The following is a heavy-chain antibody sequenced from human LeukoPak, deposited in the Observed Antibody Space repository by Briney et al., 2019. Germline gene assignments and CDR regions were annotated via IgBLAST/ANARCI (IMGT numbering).Heavy chain of an antibody. J-gene: IGHJ4*02. CDR1: GYSFTSYW. CDR3: ARLSLWFGELSQFDY. Sequence: GESLKISCKGSGYSFTSYWIGWVRQMPGKGREWMGIIYPGDSDTRYSPSFQGQVTISADKSVSTAYLQWSSLKASDTAMYYCARLSLWFGELSQFDYWGQGALVTVSS. D-gene: IGHD3-10*01. CDR2: IYPGDSDT. V-gene: IGHV5-51*01.